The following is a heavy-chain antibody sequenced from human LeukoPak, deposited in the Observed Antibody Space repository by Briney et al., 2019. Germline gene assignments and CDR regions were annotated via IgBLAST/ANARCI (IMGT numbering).Heavy chain of an antibody. CDR2: ISGSGGST. CDR1: GFTFSSYA. V-gene: IGHV3-23*01. CDR3: AKFSGWDNSKDY. D-gene: IGHD6-19*01. Sequence: PGGSLRLSCAASGFTFSSYAMSWVRQAPGKGLEWVSAISGSGGSTYYADSVKGRFTISRDNSKNTLYLQMNSLRAEDTAVYYSAKFSGWDNSKDYWGQGTLVTVSS. J-gene: IGHJ4*02.